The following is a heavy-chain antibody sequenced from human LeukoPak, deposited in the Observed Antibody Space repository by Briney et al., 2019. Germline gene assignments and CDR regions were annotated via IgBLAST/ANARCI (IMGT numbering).Heavy chain of an antibody. J-gene: IGHJ4*02. CDR2: IWSDGSNE. CDR1: GFTFSSFG. Sequence: GGSLRLSCAASGFTFSSFGMHWVRQAPGKGLEWVAIIWSDGSNEVYIESVKGRFTISRDNSKNTLYLHMNSLRGEDTAMYFCARGCGGGPGCYILDYWGQGTLVTVSS. CDR3: ARGCGGGPGCYILDY. D-gene: IGHD2-15*01. V-gene: IGHV3-33*01.